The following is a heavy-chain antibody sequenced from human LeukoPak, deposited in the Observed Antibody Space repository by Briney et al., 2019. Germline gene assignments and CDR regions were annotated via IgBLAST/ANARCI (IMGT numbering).Heavy chain of an antibody. V-gene: IGHV4-59*01. Sequence: PSETLSLTCTVSGGSISSYYWSWIRQPPGKGLEWIGYIYYSGSTNYNPSLKSRVTISVDTSKNQFSLKLSSVTAADTAVYYCARGRDGYIFDYWGQGTLVTVPS. CDR2: IYYSGST. J-gene: IGHJ4*02. D-gene: IGHD5-24*01. CDR3: ARGRDGYIFDY. CDR1: GGSISSYY.